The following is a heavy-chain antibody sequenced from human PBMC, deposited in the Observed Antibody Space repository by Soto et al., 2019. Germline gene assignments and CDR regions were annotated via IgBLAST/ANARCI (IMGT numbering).Heavy chain of an antibody. CDR2: INHSGST. V-gene: IGHV4-34*01. D-gene: IGHD1-20*01. CDR3: AREYNWNYYYYYGMDV. CDR1: GGSFSGYY. Sequence: PSETLSLTCAVYGGSFSGYYWSWIRQPPGKGLEWIGEINHSGSTNYNPSLKSRVTISVDTSKNQFSLKLSSVTAADTAVYYCAREYNWNYYYYYGMDVWGQGTTVTVS. J-gene: IGHJ6*02.